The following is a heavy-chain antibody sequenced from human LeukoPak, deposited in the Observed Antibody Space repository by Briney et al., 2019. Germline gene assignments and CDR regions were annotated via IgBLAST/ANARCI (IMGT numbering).Heavy chain of an antibody. D-gene: IGHD6-6*01. CDR2: MNPNSGNT. Sequence: ASVKVSCKASGYTLTSYGISWVRQAPGQGLEWMGWMNPNSGNTGYAQKFQGRVTMTRNTSISTAYMDLSSLTSEDTAVYYCTIGKLASRRGSWFDPWGQGTLVTVSS. J-gene: IGHJ5*02. CDR1: GYTLTSYG. CDR3: TIGKLASRRGSWFDP. V-gene: IGHV1-8*02.